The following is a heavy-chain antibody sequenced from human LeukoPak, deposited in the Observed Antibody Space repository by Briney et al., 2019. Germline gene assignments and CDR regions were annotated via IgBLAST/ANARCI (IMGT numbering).Heavy chain of an antibody. CDR1: GFTFSSHN. J-gene: IGHJ4*02. Sequence: GGSLRLSRAASGFTFSSHNMNWVRQAPGKGLEWVSSISSGSTYTFYAYSVKGRFTISRDNAKNSLYLQMNSLRAEDTARYYCAGYSGTCRDYWGQGTLVTVSS. D-gene: IGHD1-26*01. CDR2: ISSGSTYT. CDR3: AGYSGTCRDY. V-gene: IGHV3-21*01.